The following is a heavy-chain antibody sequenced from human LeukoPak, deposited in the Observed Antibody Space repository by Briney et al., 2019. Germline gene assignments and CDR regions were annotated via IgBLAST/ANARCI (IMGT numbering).Heavy chain of an antibody. V-gene: IGHV3-21*01. Sequence: GGSLRLSCAASGFTFSTYGMNWVRQPPGKGLEWVSCISDTSSYIYYADSVKGRFTISRDNAKNSLHLQMNSLRAEDTSVYYCARTGVSNYYDSSGYLNWGQGTLVTVSS. CDR1: GFTFSTYG. CDR2: ISDTSSYI. CDR3: ARTGVSNYYDSSGYLN. D-gene: IGHD3-22*01. J-gene: IGHJ4*02.